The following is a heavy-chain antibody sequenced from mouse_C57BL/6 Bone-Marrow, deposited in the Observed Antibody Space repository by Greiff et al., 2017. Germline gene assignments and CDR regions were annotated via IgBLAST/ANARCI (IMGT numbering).Heavy chain of an antibody. Sequence: EVQLQQSGTVLARPGASVKMSCKTSGYTFTSYWMHWVKQRPGQGLEWIGAIYPGNSDTSYNQKFKGKAKLTAVTSASTAYMELSSLTNEDSAVYSCTRIYYYGSSYAMDYWGQGTSVTVSS. CDR1: GYTFTSYW. V-gene: IGHV1-5*01. CDR3: TRIYYYGSSYAMDY. J-gene: IGHJ4*01. D-gene: IGHD1-1*01. CDR2: IYPGNSDT.